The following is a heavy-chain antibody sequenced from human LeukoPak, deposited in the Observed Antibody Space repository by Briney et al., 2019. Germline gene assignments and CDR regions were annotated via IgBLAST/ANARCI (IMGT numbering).Heavy chain of an antibody. CDR1: GESIGCYF. CDR3: ARDEVYGELYY. V-gene: IGHV4-4*07. D-gene: IGHD3-10*01. Sequence: SETLSLTCSVSGESIGCYFWSWIRQPAGKGLEWIGRISASGTTYYSPSLKSRVSMSVDKSKDQFSLNLTSMTAADSAIYYCARDEVYGELYYWGQGTLVTVSS. J-gene: IGHJ4*02. CDR2: ISASGTT.